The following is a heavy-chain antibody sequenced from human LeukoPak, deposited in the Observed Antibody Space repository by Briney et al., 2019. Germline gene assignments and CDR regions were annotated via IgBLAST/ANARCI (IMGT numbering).Heavy chain of an antibody. V-gene: IGHV1-8*01. CDR1: GYTFTSYD. J-gene: IGHJ3*02. CDR3: ARASIKLRYFGSRAFDI. Sequence: ASVKVSCKSSGYTFTSYDINWVRQATGQGLEWMGWMNPNSGNTGYAQKFQGRVTMTRNTSISTAHMELRSLRSEDTAVYYCARASIKLRYFGSRAFDIWGQGTMVTASS. D-gene: IGHD3-9*01. CDR2: MNPNSGNT.